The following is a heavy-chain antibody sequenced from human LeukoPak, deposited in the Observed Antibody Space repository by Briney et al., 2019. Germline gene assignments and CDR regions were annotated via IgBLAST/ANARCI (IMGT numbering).Heavy chain of an antibody. D-gene: IGHD3-16*01. J-gene: IGHJ4*02. CDR2: FDPEDGET. Sequence: ASVKVSCKASGYTLTELSMHWVRQAPGKGLEWMGGFDPEDGETIYAQKFQGRVTMTEDTSTDTAYMELSSLRSEDTAVYYCATVRPAWGALDYWGQGTLVTVSS. CDR3: ATVRPAWGALDY. V-gene: IGHV1-24*01. CDR1: GYTLTELS.